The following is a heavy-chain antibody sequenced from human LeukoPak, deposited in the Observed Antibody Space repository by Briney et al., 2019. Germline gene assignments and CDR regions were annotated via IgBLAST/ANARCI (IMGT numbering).Heavy chain of an antibody. CDR1: GFIFSNYA. Sequence: GGSLRLSCTASGFIFSNYAMNWVRQAPGKGLEWVSAISGSGVTTNYAGSVKGRFTVSRDNSRSTLFLQMNSLRAEDTALYYCVIDQQGRSLLSRDDAFDMWGQGTMVTVSS. J-gene: IGHJ3*02. CDR2: ISGSGVTT. CDR3: VIDQQGRSLLSRDDAFDM. V-gene: IGHV3-23*01. D-gene: IGHD3-10*01.